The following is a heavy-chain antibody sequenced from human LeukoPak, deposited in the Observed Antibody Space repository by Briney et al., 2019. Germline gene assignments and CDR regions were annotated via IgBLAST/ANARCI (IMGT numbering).Heavy chain of an antibody. V-gene: IGHV3-23*01. CDR1: GFTFSSYA. CDR3: AKQTGYSYGSHFDY. CDR2: ILGSGRST. J-gene: IGHJ4*02. Sequence: PGGSLRLSCAASGFTFSSYAVSWVRQAPGKGLEWVSAILGSGRSTYYADSVKDQFTISRDNSKNTLYLQMNSLRAEDTAVYYCAKQTGYSYGSHFDYWGQGTLVTVSS. D-gene: IGHD5-18*01.